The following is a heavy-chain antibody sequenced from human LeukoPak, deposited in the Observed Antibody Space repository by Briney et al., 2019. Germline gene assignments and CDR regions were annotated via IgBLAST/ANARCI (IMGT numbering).Heavy chain of an antibody. D-gene: IGHD3-22*01. J-gene: IGHJ4*02. CDR3: AKDKGDDSSGYDY. CDR2: ISWNSGSI. CDR1: GFTFSTYA. V-gene: IGHV3-9*01. Sequence: GGSLRLSCAASGFTFSTYAMHWVRQAPGKGLEWVSGISWNSGSIGYADSVKGRFTISRDNAKNSLYLQMNSLRAEDTALYYCAKDKGDDSSGYDYWGQGTLVTVSS.